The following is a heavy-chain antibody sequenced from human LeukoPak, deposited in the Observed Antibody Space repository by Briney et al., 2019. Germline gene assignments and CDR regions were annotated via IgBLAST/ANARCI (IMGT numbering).Heavy chain of an antibody. CDR2: SDSSGNTR. Sequence: PGGSLRLPCVASGFTLKIYEINWAPQPPGKAREGVSYSDSSGNTRSYADSVKGRFTISRDNAKNSLYLQMNSLRAEDTAVYYCARDGYSYGMFFDYWGQGTLVTVSS. D-gene: IGHD5-18*01. V-gene: IGHV3-48*03. CDR3: ARDGYSYGMFFDY. J-gene: IGHJ4*02. CDR1: GFTLKIYE.